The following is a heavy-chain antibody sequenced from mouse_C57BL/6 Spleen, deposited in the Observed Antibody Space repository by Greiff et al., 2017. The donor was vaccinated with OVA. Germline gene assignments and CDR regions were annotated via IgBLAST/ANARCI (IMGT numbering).Heavy chain of an antibody. D-gene: IGHD1-1*01. CDR2: IYPRDGST. Sequence: QVQLKESGPELVKPGASVKLSCKASGYIFTSYDINWVKQRPGQGLEWIGWIYPRDGSTKYNEKFKGKATLTVDTSSSTAYMELHSLTSEDSAVYFCARDYYGSSYAMDYWGQGTSVTVSS. CDR1: GYIFTSYD. CDR3: ARDYYGSSYAMDY. V-gene: IGHV1-85*01. J-gene: IGHJ4*01.